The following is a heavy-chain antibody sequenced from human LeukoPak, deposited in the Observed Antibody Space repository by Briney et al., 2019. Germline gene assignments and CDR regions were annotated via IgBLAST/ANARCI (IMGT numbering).Heavy chain of an antibody. J-gene: IGHJ4*02. CDR1: GGSISSSSYY. CDR3: ASTLRFLPYRRFDY. Sequence: YPSETLSLTCTVSGGSISSSSYYWGWIRQPPGKGLEWIGSIYQSGSGSSYYNPSLKSRVTISGDTSKNQFFLRLSSVTAADTAVYYCASTLRFLPYRRFDYWGQGTLVTVPS. D-gene: IGHD3-3*01. CDR2: IYQSGSGSS. V-gene: IGHV4-39*01.